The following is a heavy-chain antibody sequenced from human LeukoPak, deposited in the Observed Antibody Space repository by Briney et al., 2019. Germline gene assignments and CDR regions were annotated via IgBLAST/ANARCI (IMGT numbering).Heavy chain of an antibody. Sequence: SETLSLTCVVYGGSFNFYHWSWIRQPPGKGLEWIGETNHSGSTKYSPSLKSRVTISVDRSKNQFSLKLSSVTAADTAVYYCARGRSSRAPFDYWGQGTLVTVSS. V-gene: IGHV4-34*01. CDR1: GGSFNFYH. J-gene: IGHJ4*02. CDR3: ARGRSSRAPFDY. CDR2: TNHSGST.